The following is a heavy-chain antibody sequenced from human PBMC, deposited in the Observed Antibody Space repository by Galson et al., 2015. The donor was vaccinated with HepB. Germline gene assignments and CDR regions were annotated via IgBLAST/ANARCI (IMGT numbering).Heavy chain of an antibody. D-gene: IGHD3-22*01. CDR2: ISPNNGVT. J-gene: IGHJ5*02. Sequence: SVKVSCKASGSTFGGYYIHWVRQAPGQGLEWVGRISPNNGVTNYAQKFHDRVTMTSDTSINTAYMELSRLTSDDTAMYFCARGARSSGYSPIDHWGQGTLVTVSS. CDR3: ARGARSSGYSPIDH. V-gene: IGHV1-2*06. CDR1: GSTFGGYY.